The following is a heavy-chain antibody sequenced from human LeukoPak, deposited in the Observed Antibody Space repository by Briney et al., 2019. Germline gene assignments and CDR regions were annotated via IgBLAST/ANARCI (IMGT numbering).Heavy chain of an antibody. J-gene: IGHJ4*02. Sequence: SETLSLTCTVSGGSISSYYWSWIRQPARKGLEWIGRISASGNPYYNASLKSRVTMSADTSKNQFSRRLSSVTAADTAVYYCARLGSEAISYFDYWGQGTLVTVSS. CDR3: ARLGSEAISYFDY. CDR1: GGSISSYY. V-gene: IGHV4-4*07. CDR2: ISASGNP. D-gene: IGHD3-10*01.